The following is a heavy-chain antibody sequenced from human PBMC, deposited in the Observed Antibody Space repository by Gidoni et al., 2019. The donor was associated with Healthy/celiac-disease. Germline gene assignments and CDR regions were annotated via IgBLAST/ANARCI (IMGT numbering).Heavy chain of an antibody. CDR3: ARHSEVLEWLLYPMYYFDY. D-gene: IGHD3-3*01. V-gene: IGHV4-39*01. CDR1: GCSISSRSYY. J-gene: IGHJ4*02. CDR2: IYYSGST. Sequence: QLQLQESGPGLVQPSETLSLTCAVSGCSISSRSYYWGWIRQPPGKGLEWIGSIYYSGSTYYNPYLKSRVTISVDTSKNLSSLKLSSVTAADTAVYYWARHSEVLEWLLYPMYYFDYWGQGTLVTVSS.